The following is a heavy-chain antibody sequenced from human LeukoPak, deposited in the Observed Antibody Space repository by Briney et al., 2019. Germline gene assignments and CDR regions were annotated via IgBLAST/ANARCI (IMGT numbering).Heavy chain of an antibody. V-gene: IGHV4-34*01. Sequence: PSETLSLTCAVYGGSFSGYYWSWIRQPPGKGLEWIGEINHSGSTNYNPSLKSRVTISVDTSKNQFSLKLSSVTAADTAVYYCARGGYCSSTSYTGELDYWGQGTLVTVSS. D-gene: IGHD2-2*03. CDR2: INHSGST. CDR3: ARGGYCSSTSYTGELDY. J-gene: IGHJ4*02. CDR1: GGSFSGYY.